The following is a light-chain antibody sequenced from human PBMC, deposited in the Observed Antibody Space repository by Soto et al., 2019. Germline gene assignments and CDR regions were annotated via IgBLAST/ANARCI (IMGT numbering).Light chain of an antibody. CDR3: QQYGRT. Sequence: EVVLTQSPGTLSLSPGERATLSCSASQSISTNYLAWYQQKPCQAPKLLIYAASSMLTCIPDRFSGSGSGTDFTLTISRLQPEDFALYHCQQYGRTFGQGTRLDIK. CDR2: AAS. CDR1: QSISTNY. J-gene: IGKJ5*01. V-gene: IGKV3-20*01.